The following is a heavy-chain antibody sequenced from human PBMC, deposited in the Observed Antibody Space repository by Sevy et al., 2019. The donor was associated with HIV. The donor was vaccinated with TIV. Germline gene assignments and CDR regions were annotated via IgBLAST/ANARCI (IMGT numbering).Heavy chain of an antibody. CDR1: GFTFSSYS. CDR2: ISSSSTI. D-gene: IGHD1-26*01. Sequence: GGSLRLSCAASGFTFSSYSMNWVRQAPGKGLEWVSYISSSSTIYYADSVKGRFTISRDNAKNSLYLQMNSLREEDTAVYYCARDGSYYSPFDYWCQGTLLTVSS. CDR3: ARDGSYYSPFDY. V-gene: IGHV3-48*02. J-gene: IGHJ4*02.